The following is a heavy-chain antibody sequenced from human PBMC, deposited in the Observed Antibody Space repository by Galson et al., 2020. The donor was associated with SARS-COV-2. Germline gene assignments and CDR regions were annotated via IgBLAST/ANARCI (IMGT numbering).Heavy chain of an antibody. CDR2: ISYTGST. CDR3: ARRKYYNYYMDV. Sequence: SETLSLTCTVSGGSIRTSSDYWGWIRQPPGKGLEWIGTISYTGSTYYNPSLKSRVFISVDTSKNQFSLTLSSVTAADTGVYYCARRKYYNYYMDVWGKGTTVTISS. V-gene: IGHV4-39*01. J-gene: IGHJ6*03. CDR1: GGSIRTSSDY.